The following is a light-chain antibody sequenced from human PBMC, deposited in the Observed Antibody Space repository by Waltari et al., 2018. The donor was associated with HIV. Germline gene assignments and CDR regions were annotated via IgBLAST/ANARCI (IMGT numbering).Light chain of an antibody. V-gene: IGKV3-11*01. J-gene: IGKJ3*01. CDR1: QSVSRY. CDR3: QQCRKWPFT. CDR2: DAS. Sequence: EIVLTQSPATLSLSPGERATLSCRASQSVSRYLAWYQQKPGQAPRLLIYDASNRATGIPARFSVSGSGTDFTLTISSLEPEDFAVYYCQQCRKWPFTFGPGTKVDIK.